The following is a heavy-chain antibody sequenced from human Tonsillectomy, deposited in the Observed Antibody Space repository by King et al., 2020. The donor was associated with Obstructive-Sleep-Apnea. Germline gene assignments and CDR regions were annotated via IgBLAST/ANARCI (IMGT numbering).Heavy chain of an antibody. Sequence: QLVQSGGGLVKPGGSLRLYCAASGFTFSSYSMNWVRQAPGKGLEWVSSISSSSSYIYYADSVKGRFTISRDNAKNSLYLQMNSLRAEDTAGYYCARTYYDPVLRIDAFDIWGQGTMVTVSS. V-gene: IGHV3-21*01. J-gene: IGHJ3*02. CDR2: ISSSSSYI. D-gene: IGHD1-26*01. CDR3: ARTYYDPVLRIDAFDI. CDR1: GFTFSSYS.